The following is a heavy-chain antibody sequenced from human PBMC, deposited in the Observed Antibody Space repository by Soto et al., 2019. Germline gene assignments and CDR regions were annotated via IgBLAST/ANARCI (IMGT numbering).Heavy chain of an antibody. J-gene: IGHJ4*02. D-gene: IGHD2-2*01. V-gene: IGHV3-21*01. CDR2: ISSSSSYI. CDR1: GFTFSSYS. CDR3: ASSDIVLVPAAAPFDY. Sequence: EVQLVESGGGLVKPGGSLRLSCAASGFTFSSYSMNWVRQAPGKGLEWVSSISSSSSYIYYADSVKGRFTISRDNAKNSLYRQMNSLRAEDTAVYYCASSDIVLVPAAAPFDYWGQGTLVTVSS.